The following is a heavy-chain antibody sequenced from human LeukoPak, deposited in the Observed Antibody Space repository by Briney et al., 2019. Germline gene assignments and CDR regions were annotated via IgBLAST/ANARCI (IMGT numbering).Heavy chain of an antibody. D-gene: IGHD6-13*01. CDR3: AKPPRSGSSYLWWFDP. V-gene: IGHV3-23*01. Sequence: GGSLRLSCAASGFTFSSYAMSWVRQAPGKGLEWVSAISGSGGSTYYADSVKGRFTISRDNSKNTLYLQMNSLRAEDTAVYYCAKPPRSGSSYLWWFDPWGQGTLVTVSS. CDR1: GFTFSSYA. CDR2: ISGSGGST. J-gene: IGHJ5*02.